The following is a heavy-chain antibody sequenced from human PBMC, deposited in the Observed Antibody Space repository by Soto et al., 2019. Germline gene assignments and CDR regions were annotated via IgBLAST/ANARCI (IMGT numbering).Heavy chain of an antibody. V-gene: IGHV1-2*04. CDR3: ARDRGSGSYDLGYHYYGMDV. CDR2: INPNSGGT. J-gene: IGHJ6*02. Sequence: SVQVSCKASGYTFTGYYMHWVRQAPGQGLEWMGWINPNSGGTNYAQKFQGWATMTRDTSISTAYMELSRLRSDDTAVYYCARDRGSGSYDLGYHYYGMDVWGQGTTVTVSS. D-gene: IGHD3-10*01. CDR1: GYTFTGYY.